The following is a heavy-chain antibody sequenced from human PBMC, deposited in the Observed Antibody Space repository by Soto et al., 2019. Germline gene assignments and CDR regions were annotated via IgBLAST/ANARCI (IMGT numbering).Heavy chain of an antibody. CDR2: INAGNGNT. V-gene: IGHV1-3*01. J-gene: IGHJ6*02. CDR3: ARDEDV. CDR1: GYTFTRYA. Sequence: QVQLVQSGAEVKKPGASVKVSCKASGYTFTRYAIHWVRQAPGQRLEWMGWINAGNGNTKYSQNFQGRVTITRDTSASPAYMELSSLRSEDTAINFCARDEDVWGQGTTVTVSS.